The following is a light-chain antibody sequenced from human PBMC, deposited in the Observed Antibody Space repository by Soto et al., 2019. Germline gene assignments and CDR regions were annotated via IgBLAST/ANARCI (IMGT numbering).Light chain of an antibody. CDR3: QQYNTYPLT. J-gene: IGKJ4*01. Sequence: DIQMTQSPSTLSASVGDRVTITCRASQSISTWWAWYQQKPGKAPKLLIYKASNLEDGVPSRFSGSGSGTEFTITISSLQPDDFATYYCQQYNTYPLTFGGGTTVEIK. CDR1: QSISTW. CDR2: KAS. V-gene: IGKV1-5*03.